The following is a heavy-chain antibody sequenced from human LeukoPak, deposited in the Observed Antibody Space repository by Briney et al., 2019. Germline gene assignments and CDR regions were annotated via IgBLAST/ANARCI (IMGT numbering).Heavy chain of an antibody. V-gene: IGHV3-74*01. CDR2: INNDGRST. CDR1: GFAFSTYT. CDR3: AKDDGDYCSSTSCYGPFDS. Sequence: GGSLRLSCAASGFAFSTYTIHWVRQAPGKGLMWVSRINNDGRSTTYADSVKGRFTISRDNSKNTLYLQMNSLRAEDTALYYCAKDDGDYCSSTSCYGPFDSWGQGTLVTVSS. D-gene: IGHD2-2*01. J-gene: IGHJ4*02.